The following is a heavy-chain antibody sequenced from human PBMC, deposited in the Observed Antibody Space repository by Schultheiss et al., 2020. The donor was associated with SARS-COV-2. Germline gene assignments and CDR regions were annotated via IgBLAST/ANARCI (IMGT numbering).Heavy chain of an antibody. Sequence: GGSLRLSCAASGFTFGRFGMHWVRQAPGKGLEWVAVIWYDGSNKYYADSVKGRFTISRDNSKNTLYLQMNSLRAEDTAVYYCARDRDDAFDIWGQGTMVTVSS. V-gene: IGHV3-33*08. CDR1: GFTFGRFG. CDR2: IWYDGSNK. D-gene: IGHD5-24*01. J-gene: IGHJ3*02. CDR3: ARDRDDAFDI.